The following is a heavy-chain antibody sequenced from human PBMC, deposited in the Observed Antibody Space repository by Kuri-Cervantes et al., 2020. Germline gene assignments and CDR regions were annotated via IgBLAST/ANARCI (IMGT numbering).Heavy chain of an antibody. J-gene: IGHJ5*02. D-gene: IGHD6-13*01. CDR1: DYTFTCYG. Sequence: DKVSYKPSDYTFTCYGISCVRQATGQGLEWMGRMYPNSGNTGYAQKFQGRVTMTRNTSISTSYMELSSLRSEDTAVYYCARGNLGGYMANWFDPWGQGTLVTVSS. V-gene: IGHV1-8*02. CDR2: MYPNSGNT. CDR3: ARGNLGGYMANWFDP.